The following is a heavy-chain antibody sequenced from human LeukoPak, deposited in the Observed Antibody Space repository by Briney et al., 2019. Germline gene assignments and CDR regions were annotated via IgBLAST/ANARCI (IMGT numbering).Heavy chain of an antibody. J-gene: IGHJ6*02. CDR1: GFTFSESW. Sequence: GGSLRLSCAASGFTFSESWMSWVRQAPGKGLEWVANMNQDGSEKDYVDSVKGRFTITRDNARKSLYLQMSSLRVEDTAVYYLATYSHWVAGDVWGQGTTVTVSS. CDR2: MNQDGSEK. D-gene: IGHD3-16*01. CDR3: ATYSHWVAGDV. V-gene: IGHV3-7*01.